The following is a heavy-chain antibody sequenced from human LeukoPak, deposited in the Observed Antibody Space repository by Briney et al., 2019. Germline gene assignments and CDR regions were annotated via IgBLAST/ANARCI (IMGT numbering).Heavy chain of an antibody. CDR1: GFTFSSYW. Sequence: EGSLRLSCVASGFTFSSYWMHWVRQDPRKGLVWVSRINGDGRNINYADSVRGRFTISRDNAKNTLYLQMNTLRVEDTAVYYCAREHVVVAGTSWGQGTLVTVSS. CDR2: INGDGRNI. V-gene: IGHV3-74*01. CDR3: AREHVVVAGTS. D-gene: IGHD2-15*01. J-gene: IGHJ4*02.